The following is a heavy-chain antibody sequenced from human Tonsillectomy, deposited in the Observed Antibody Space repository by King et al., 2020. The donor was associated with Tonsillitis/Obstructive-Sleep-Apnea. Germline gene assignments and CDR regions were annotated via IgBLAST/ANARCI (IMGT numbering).Heavy chain of an antibody. J-gene: IGHJ3*02. CDR1: GFIVSTNY. V-gene: IGHV3-53*01. Sequence: VQLVESGGGLIQRGGSLRLSCAATGFIVSTNYMSWVRQAPGKGLEWVSVMYSGGNTYYADSVKGRFTISRDDSKNTLSLQMNSLRAEDTAVYYCARGGYTYPFDIWGQGTMVTVSS. CDR3: ARGGYTYPFDI. D-gene: IGHD5-18*01. CDR2: MYSGGNT.